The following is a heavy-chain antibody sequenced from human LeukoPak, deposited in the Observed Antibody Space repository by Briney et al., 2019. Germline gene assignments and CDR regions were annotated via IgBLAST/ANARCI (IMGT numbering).Heavy chain of an antibody. CDR1: GFTFSSSG. V-gene: IGHV3-33*03. CDR3: VSGSDTSGYYFY. J-gene: IGHJ4*02. D-gene: IGHD3-22*01. CDR2: IWSDGSEK. Sequence: GGSLRLSCTASGFTFSSSGMNWVRQAPGKGLEWVAVIWSDGSEKRYADSVKGRFTISRDNSKSTLYLQMNSPRAEDTAVYYCVSGSDTSGYYFYWGQGTLVTVSS.